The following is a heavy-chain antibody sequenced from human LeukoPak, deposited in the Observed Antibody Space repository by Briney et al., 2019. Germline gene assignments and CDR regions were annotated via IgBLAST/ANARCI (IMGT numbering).Heavy chain of an antibody. V-gene: IGHV1-69*13. J-gene: IGHJ3*02. CDR2: IIPIFGTA. CDR3: AREGYSYGYGAFDI. CDR1: GGTFISYA. D-gene: IGHD5-18*01. Sequence: ASVKVSCKASGGTFISYAISWVRQAPGQGLEWMGGIIPIFGTANYAQKFQGRVTITADESTITAYMELSSLRSEDTAVYYCAREGYSYGYGAFDIWGQGTMVTVSS.